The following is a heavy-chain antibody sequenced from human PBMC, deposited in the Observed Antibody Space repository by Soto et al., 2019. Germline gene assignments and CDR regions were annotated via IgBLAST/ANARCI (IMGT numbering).Heavy chain of an antibody. CDR3: ARVRSWIQLWTTPYYYYGMDV. CDR1: GFTFSSYA. Sequence: GGSLRLSCAASGFTFSSYAMHWVRQAPGKGLEWVAVISYDGSNKYYADSVKGRFTISRDNSKNTLYLQMNSLRAEDTAVYYCARVRSWIQLWTTPYYYYGMDVWGQGTTVTVSS. J-gene: IGHJ6*02. D-gene: IGHD5-18*01. CDR2: ISYDGSNK. V-gene: IGHV3-30-3*01.